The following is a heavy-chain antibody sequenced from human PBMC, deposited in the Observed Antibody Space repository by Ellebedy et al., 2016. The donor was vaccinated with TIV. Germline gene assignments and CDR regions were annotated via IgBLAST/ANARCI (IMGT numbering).Heavy chain of an antibody. CDR1: GFGFGGFG. J-gene: IGHJ4*02. CDR3: AREVGATADY. V-gene: IGHV3-33*08. D-gene: IGHD1-26*01. Sequence: GGSLRLXCTASGFGFGGFGMHWVRQAPGKGLEWVATIWSDDRNKFYADSVRGRFSISRDNSKNTLFLQMDSVSAEDTALYYCAREVGATADYWGQGALVTVSS. CDR2: IWSDDRNK.